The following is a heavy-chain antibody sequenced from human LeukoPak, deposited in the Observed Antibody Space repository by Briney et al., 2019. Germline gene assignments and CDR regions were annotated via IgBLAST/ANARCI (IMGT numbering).Heavy chain of an antibody. Sequence: ASVKVSCKASGGTFSSYAISWVRQAPGQGLEWMGGIIPIFGTANYAQKFQGRVTITADESTSTAYMELNSLRSEDTAVYYCASGGDDGLWSPTYYYYGMDVWGQGTTVTVSS. D-gene: IGHD4/OR15-4a*01. CDR2: IIPIFGTA. V-gene: IGHV1-69*13. CDR3: ASGGDDGLWSPTYYYYGMDV. J-gene: IGHJ6*02. CDR1: GGTFSSYA.